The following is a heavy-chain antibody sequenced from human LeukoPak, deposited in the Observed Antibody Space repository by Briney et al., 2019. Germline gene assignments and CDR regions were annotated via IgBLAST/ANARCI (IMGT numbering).Heavy chain of an antibody. CDR3: ARARYSSSWYASYYGMDV. D-gene: IGHD6-13*01. J-gene: IGHJ6*02. V-gene: IGHV3-21*01. CDR2: ISSSSSYI. Sequence: TGGSLRLSGAASGFTFSSYSMNWVRQAPGKGLEWVSSISSSSSYIYYADSVKGRFTISRDNAKNSLYLQMNSLRAEDTAVYYCARARYSSSWYASYYGMDVWGQGTTVTVSS. CDR1: GFTFSSYS.